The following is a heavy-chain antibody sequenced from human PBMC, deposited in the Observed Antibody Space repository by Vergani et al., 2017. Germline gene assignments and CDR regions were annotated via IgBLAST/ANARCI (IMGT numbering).Heavy chain of an antibody. D-gene: IGHD2-2*01. CDR3: ASRYCSSTSCYFY. V-gene: IGHV3-48*02. CDR1: GFTFSSYS. CDR2: IISSSSTI. Sequence: EVQLVESGGGLVQPGGSLRLSCAASGFTFSSYSMNWVRQAPGKGLEWVSYIISSSSTIYYADSVKGRFTISRDNAKNSLYLQMNSLRDEDTAVYYCASRYCSSTSCYFYWGQGTLVTVSS. J-gene: IGHJ4*02.